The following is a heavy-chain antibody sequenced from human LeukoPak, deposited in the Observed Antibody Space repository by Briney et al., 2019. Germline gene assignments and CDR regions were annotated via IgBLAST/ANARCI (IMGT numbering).Heavy chain of an antibody. CDR2: TSGSGGSR. J-gene: IGHJ5*02. CDR1: GFTFKSHA. CDR3: AKDPAGIAAADP. D-gene: IGHD6-13*01. Sequence: GGSLRLSCAASGFTFKSHAMSWVRQAPGKGLEWVSATSGSGGSRFYADSVKGRFTISRDNSKNTLYLQMNSLRAEDTALYYCAKDPAGIAAADPWGQGTLVTVSS. V-gene: IGHV3-23*01.